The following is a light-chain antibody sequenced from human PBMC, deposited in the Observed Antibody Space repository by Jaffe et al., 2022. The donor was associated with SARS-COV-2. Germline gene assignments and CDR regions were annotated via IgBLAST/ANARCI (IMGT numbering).Light chain of an antibody. CDR2: DAS. CDR1: QSVSTY. V-gene: IGKV3-11*01. Sequence: ETVLTQSPATLSLSPGERATLSCRASQSVSTYLAWYQQKPGQAPRLLIYDASNRATGTPARFSGSGSGTDFTLTISSLEPEDFAVYFCQQRSNWPPFTFGQGTKLEI. J-gene: IGKJ2*01. CDR3: QQRSNWPPFT.